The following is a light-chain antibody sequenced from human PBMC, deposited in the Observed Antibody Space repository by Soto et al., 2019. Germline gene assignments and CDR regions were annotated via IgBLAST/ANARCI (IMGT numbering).Light chain of an antibody. CDR3: QQYNAYSLT. V-gene: IGKV1-5*03. J-gene: IGKJ4*01. CDR1: QSLNSE. Sequence: DIQMTQSPSTLSASVGDRVTITCRASQSLNSELAWYQQKPGKAPELLIYQASNLQNGVPSRLTGTGSGTEFTLTISSLQPDDFATYYCQQYNAYSLTFGGGTKVEIK. CDR2: QAS.